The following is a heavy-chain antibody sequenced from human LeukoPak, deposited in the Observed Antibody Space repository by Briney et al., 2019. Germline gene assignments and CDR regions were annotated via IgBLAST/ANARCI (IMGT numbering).Heavy chain of an antibody. CDR3: ARPKPSMVRGATNRRQYNWFDP. J-gene: IGHJ5*02. CDR2: IYYSGNT. Sequence: SETLSLTCSVSGDSISTSNSYWGWIRQPPGKGLEWIGSIYYSGNTYYNASLKSRVTISVDTSKNQFSLKFTSVTAADTAVYYCARPKPSMVRGATNRRQYNWFDPWGQGTLVTVSS. D-gene: IGHD3-10*01. CDR1: GDSISTSNSY. V-gene: IGHV4-39*01.